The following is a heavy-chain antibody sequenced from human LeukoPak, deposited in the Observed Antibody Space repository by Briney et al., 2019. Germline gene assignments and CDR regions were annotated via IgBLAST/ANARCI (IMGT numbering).Heavy chain of an antibody. V-gene: IGHV1-69*13. D-gene: IGHD5-18*01. CDR2: IIPIFGTA. J-gene: IGHJ4*02. CDR1: GGTFSSYA. CDR3: ARDQIYTYGTTAPLDF. Sequence: GASVKVSCKASGGTFSSYAISWVRQAPGQGLEWMGGIIPIFGTANYAQKFQGRVTITADESTSTAYMELSSLRSEDTAVYYCARDQIYTYGTTAPLDFWSQGTLVTVSS.